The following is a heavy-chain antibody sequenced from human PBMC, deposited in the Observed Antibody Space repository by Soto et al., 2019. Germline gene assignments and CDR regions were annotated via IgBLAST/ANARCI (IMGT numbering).Heavy chain of an antibody. V-gene: IGHV3-30-3*01. Sequence: PGGSLRLSCAASGFTFSFYAMHWVRQAPGKGLEWVAVISYDGSNKYYADSVKGRFTISRDNSKNTLYLQMNSLRAEDTAVYYCARAEFVLRFLEGLPVGDVWGQGTTVTVSS. D-gene: IGHD3-3*01. CDR1: GFTFSFYA. CDR3: ARAEFVLRFLEGLPVGDV. J-gene: IGHJ6*02. CDR2: ISYDGSNK.